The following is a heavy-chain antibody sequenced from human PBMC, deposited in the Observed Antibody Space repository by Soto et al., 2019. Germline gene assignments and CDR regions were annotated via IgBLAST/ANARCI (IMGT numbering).Heavy chain of an antibody. CDR1: GFTLSSYL. J-gene: IGHJ6*02. D-gene: IGHD6-6*01. CDR3: ASVDRGSSLFYYYYGMDV. CDR2: IKQDGSEE. V-gene: IGHV3-7*01. Sequence: WGSLRLPCVASGFTLSSYLMSLVRQAPGKGLEWVGHIKQDGSEEYYVDSVKGRFTISRDNSKNTLYLQMDSLRAEDTAVYYCASVDRGSSLFYYYYGMDVWGQGTTVTVSS.